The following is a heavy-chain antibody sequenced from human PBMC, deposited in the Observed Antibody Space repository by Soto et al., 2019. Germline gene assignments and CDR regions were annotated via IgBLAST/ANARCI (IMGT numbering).Heavy chain of an antibody. J-gene: IGHJ6*02. CDR3: ARDLRSSSWYYYYYGMDV. CDR2: IKQDGSEK. Sequence: GGSLRLSCAASGFTFSSYWMSWVRQAPGKGLEWVANIKQDGSEKYYVDSVKGRFTISRDNAKNSLYLQMNSLRAEDTAVYYCARDLRSSSWYYYYYGMDVWGQGTTVTVSS. D-gene: IGHD6-13*01. CDR1: GFTFSSYW. V-gene: IGHV3-7*05.